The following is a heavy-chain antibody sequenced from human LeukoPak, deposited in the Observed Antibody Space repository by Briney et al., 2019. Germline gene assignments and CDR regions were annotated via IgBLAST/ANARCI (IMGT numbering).Heavy chain of an antibody. CDR2: IHPRSGET. CDR3: ARDGEYGTGSYYRGCFDY. D-gene: IGHD3-10*01. CDR1: VYSFTAFY. J-gene: IGHJ4*02. V-gene: IGHV1-2*02. Sequence: ASVKVSCKASVYSFTAFYIHWVRQAPGQGLDWMGWIHPRSGETNYAYKFRGRVTMTRGTSISTTYMDLGSLGSDDTAVYYCARDGEYGTGSYYRGCFDYWGQGTLVTVSS.